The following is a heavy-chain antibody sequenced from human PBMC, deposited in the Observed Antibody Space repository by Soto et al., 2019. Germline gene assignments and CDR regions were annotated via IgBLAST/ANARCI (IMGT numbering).Heavy chain of an antibody. V-gene: IGHV3-9*01. CDR2: ISWNSGSI. Sequence: EVQLVESGGGLVQPGRSLRLSCAASGFTFDDYAMHWVRQAPGKGLEWVSGISWNSGSIGYADSVKGRFTISRDNAKNSLYLQMNSLRAEDTALYXXAXXXXXXXXIGXMDVWGQGTTVTVSS. CDR1: GFTFDDYA. CDR3: AXXXXXXXXIGXMDV. J-gene: IGHJ6*02.